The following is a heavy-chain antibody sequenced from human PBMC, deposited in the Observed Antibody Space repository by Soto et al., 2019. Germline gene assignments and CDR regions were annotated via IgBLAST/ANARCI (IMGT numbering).Heavy chain of an antibody. CDR2: INNSGST. J-gene: IGHJ5*02. CDR3: ARGLRATVTHGGVASWFDP. D-gene: IGHD4-17*01. CDR1: GGSFSGYY. V-gene: IGHV4-34*01. Sequence: SETLSLTCAVYGGSFSGYYWSWIRQPPGKGLEWIGEINNSGSTNYNPSLKSRVTISVDTSKNLFSLKLSSVTAADTAVYYCARGLRATVTHGGVASWFDPWGQGTLVTVSS.